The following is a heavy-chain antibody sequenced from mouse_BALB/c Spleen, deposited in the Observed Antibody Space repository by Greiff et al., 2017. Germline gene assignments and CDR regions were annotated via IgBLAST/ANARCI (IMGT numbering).Heavy chain of an antibody. J-gene: IGHJ4*01. CDR2: IWGGGST. CDR1: GFSLSRYS. D-gene: IGHD2-1*01. Sequence: VMLVESGPGLVAPSQSLSITCTVSGFSLSRYSVHWVRQPPGKGLEWLGMIWGGGSTDYNSALKSRLSISKDNSKSQVFLKMNSLQTDDTAMYYCARRGNGNYLYYYAMDYWGQGTSVTVSS. CDR3: ARRGNGNYLYYYAMDY. V-gene: IGHV2-6-4*01.